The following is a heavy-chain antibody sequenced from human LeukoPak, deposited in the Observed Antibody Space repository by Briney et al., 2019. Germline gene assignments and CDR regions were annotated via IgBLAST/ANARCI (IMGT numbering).Heavy chain of an antibody. J-gene: IGHJ4*02. V-gene: IGHV3-21*04. CDR1: GFTFDDYG. CDR2: ISTSSSYI. CDR3: AKIGFPTTVLTPGTVW. Sequence: GGSLRLSCAASGFTFDDYGMSWVRQAPGKGLEWVSSISTSSSYIYYADSVKGRFTISRDNAKNSLYLQMSSLRAEDTAVYYCAKIGFPTTVLTPGTVWWGQGTLVTVSS. D-gene: IGHD4-23*01.